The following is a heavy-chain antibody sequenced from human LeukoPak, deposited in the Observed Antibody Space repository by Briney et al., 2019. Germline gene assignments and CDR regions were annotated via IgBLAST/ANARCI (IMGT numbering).Heavy chain of an antibody. D-gene: IGHD4-17*01. CDR1: GFTFNNYA. V-gene: IGHV3-23*01. CDR3: AKYQSTVTAIFDD. CDR2: ISDGGIST. Sequence: GGSLRLSCSASGFTFNNYAMSWVRQAPGKRLEWVSSISDGGISTYYADSVRGRFSISRDSSKNTLSLQMNSLSAEDTAMYYCAKYQSTVTAIFDDWGQGTLVTVSS. J-gene: IGHJ4*02.